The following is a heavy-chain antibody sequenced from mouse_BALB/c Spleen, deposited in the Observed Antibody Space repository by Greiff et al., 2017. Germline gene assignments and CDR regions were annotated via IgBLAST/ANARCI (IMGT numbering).Heavy chain of an antibody. CDR2: INPSTGYT. J-gene: IGHJ4*01. CDR1: GYTFTSYW. CDR3: ARGPYYRYGDAMDY. Sequence: VQLQESGAELAKPGASVKMSCKASGYTFTSYWMHWVKQRPGQGLEWIGYINPSTGYTEYNQKFKDKATLTADKSSSTAYMQLSSLTSEDSAVYYCARGPYYRYGDAMDYWGQGTSVTVSS. V-gene: IGHV1-7*01. D-gene: IGHD2-14*01.